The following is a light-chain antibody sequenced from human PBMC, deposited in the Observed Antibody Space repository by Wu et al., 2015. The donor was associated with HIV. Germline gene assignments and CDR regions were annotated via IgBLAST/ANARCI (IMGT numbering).Light chain of an antibody. Sequence: EIVLTQSPGTLSLSPGERATLSCRASQSVNSRSIAWYQQKPGRAPRLLIYGASIRATAIPDRFSGDGSGTDFTLTISRLEPEDFAVYYCQHYGSLPYRFGQGTKLEIK. J-gene: IGKJ2*03. V-gene: IGKV3-20*01. CDR1: QSVNSRS. CDR3: QHYGSLPYR. CDR2: GAS.